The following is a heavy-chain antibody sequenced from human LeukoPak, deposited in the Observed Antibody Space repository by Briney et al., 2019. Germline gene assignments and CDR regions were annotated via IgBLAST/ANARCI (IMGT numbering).Heavy chain of an antibody. V-gene: IGHV5-51*01. CDR3: AASTYGSGAYVGFDS. J-gene: IGHJ4*02. CDR1: GYTSTNYW. D-gene: IGHD3-10*01. Sequence: GESLKISCKGSGYTSTNYWIGWVRQMPGKGLEWMGIMYPGDSDTRYSPSFQGQVTISADKSVSTTYLQWSSLKASDTAMYYCAASTYGSGAYVGFDSWGQGTLVTVSS. CDR2: MYPGDSDT.